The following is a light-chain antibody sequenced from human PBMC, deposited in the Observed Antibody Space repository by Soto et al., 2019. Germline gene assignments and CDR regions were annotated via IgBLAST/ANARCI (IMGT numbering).Light chain of an antibody. V-gene: IGLV2-14*03. CDR3: SSYTRSSTLYVV. J-gene: IGLJ2*01. CDR2: DVT. CDR1: SSDVGGYNY. Sequence: QSALTQPASVSGSPGQSITISCTGTSSDVGGYNYVSWYQQHPGKAPKLMIYDVTNRTSGVSNRFSGSKSGNTASLTISGLQAEDEADYYCSSYTRSSTLYVVFGGGTQVTVL.